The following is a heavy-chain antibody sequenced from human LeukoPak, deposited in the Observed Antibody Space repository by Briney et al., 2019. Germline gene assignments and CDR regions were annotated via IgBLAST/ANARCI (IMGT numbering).Heavy chain of an antibody. CDR3: ARGLGIYYGSGSYNY. Sequence: SETLSLTCTVSGYSISSGYYWGWIRQPPGKGLEWIGSIYHSGSTYYNPSLKSRVTISVDTSKNQFSLKLSSVTAADTAVYYCARGLGIYYGSGSYNYWGQGTLVTVSS. V-gene: IGHV4-38-2*02. CDR1: GYSISSGYY. CDR2: IYHSGST. D-gene: IGHD3-10*01. J-gene: IGHJ4*02.